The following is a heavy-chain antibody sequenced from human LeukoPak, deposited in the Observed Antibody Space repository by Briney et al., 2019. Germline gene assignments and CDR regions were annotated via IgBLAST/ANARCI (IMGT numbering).Heavy chain of an antibody. J-gene: IGHJ1*01. CDR1: GGSISSGSYY. CDR3: ASGKAPRGYFQH. V-gene: IGHV4-61*02. D-gene: IGHD1-26*01. Sequence: PSETLSLTCTVSGGSISSGSYYWSWIRQPAGKGLEWIGRIYTSGSTNYNPSLKSRVTISVDTSKNQFSLKLSSVTAADTAVYYCASGKAPRGYFQHWGQGTLVTVSS. CDR2: IYTSGST.